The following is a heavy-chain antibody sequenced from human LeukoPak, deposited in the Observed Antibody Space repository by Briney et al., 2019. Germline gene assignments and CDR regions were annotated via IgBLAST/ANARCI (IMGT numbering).Heavy chain of an antibody. V-gene: IGHV3-33*01. D-gene: IGHD2-2*01. CDR3: ARGYQLHHYYYYGMDV. Sequence: QPGRSLRLSCAASGFTFSSYGMHWVRQAPGKGLEWVPVIWYDGSNKYYADSVKGRFTISRDNSKNTLYLQMSSLRAEDTAVYYCARGYQLHHYYYYGMDVWGKGTTVTVSS. CDR1: GFTFSSYG. CDR2: IWYDGSNK. J-gene: IGHJ6*04.